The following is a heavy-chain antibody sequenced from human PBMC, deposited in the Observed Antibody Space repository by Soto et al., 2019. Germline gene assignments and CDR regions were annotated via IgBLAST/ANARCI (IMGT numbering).Heavy chain of an antibody. Sequence: GGSLRLSCAASGFTFSSNAMSWVRQAPGKGLEWVSAISGSGGSTYYADSVKGRFTISRDNSKNTLYLQMNSLRAEDTAVYYCARAPASLGAFDIWGQGTMVTVSS. CDR1: GFTFSSNA. CDR2: ISGSGGST. CDR3: ARAPASLGAFDI. V-gene: IGHV3-23*01. J-gene: IGHJ3*02. D-gene: IGHD2-2*01.